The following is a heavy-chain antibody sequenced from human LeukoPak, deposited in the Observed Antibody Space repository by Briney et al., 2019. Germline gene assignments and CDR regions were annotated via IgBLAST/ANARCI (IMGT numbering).Heavy chain of an antibody. J-gene: IGHJ3*02. V-gene: IGHV3-7*01. Sequence: GGSLRPSCLDSGFTFSSYWMSWVRQAPGKGLEWVANIKQDGSDKYYVDSVKGRFTISRDNAKNSLYLQMNSLRAEDTAVYFCASGPRWVGAAWAHSFDIWGQGTMVTVSS. CDR2: IKQDGSDK. CDR3: ASGPRWVGAAWAHSFDI. CDR1: GFTFSSYW. D-gene: IGHD2-15*01.